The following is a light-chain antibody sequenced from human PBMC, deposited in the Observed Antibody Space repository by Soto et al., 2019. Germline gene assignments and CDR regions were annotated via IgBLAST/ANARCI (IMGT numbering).Light chain of an antibody. CDR2: GVS. CDR3: NSYTSSSTVV. CDR1: SSDVGGYNY. Sequence: QSALTQPASVSGSPGQSITISCTGTSSDVGGYNYVSWYQQHPGKVPKLIIYGVSHRPSGISNRFSGSKSGNTASLTISGLQAEDEADYYCNSYTSSSTVVFGGGTKLTVL. J-gene: IGLJ2*01. V-gene: IGLV2-14*03.